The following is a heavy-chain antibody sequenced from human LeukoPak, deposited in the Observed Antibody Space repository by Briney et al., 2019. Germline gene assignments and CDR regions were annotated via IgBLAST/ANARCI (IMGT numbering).Heavy chain of an antibody. V-gene: IGHV3-21*01. CDR1: GFTFSSYS. Sequence: GGSPRLSCAASGFTFSSYSMNWVRQAPGKGLEWVSSISSSSSYIYYADSVKGRFTISRDNAKNSLYLQMNSLRAEDTAVYYCARVARYSYGYSLDYWGQGTLVTVSS. D-gene: IGHD5-18*01. CDR2: ISSSSSYI. CDR3: ARVARYSYGYSLDY. J-gene: IGHJ4*02.